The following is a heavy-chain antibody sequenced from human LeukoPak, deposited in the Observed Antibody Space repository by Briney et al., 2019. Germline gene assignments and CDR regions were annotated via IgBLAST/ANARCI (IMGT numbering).Heavy chain of an antibody. D-gene: IGHD6-13*01. CDR2: ITPIFGTA. Sequence: SVKVSCKASGGTFSSYAVSWVRQAPGQGLVWMGGITPIFGTANYAQKFQGRVTITADKSTSTAYMELSSLRSEDTAVYYCARAPLYSRRNAFDIWGQGTMVTVSS. V-gene: IGHV1-69*06. CDR3: ARAPLYSRRNAFDI. J-gene: IGHJ3*02. CDR1: GGTFSSYA.